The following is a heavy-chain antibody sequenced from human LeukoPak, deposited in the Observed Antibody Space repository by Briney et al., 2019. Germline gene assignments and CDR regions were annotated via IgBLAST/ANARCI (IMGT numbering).Heavy chain of an antibody. CDR1: GGSISSSNW. CDR3: ARGGLGYCSGGSCYLYYFDY. CDR2: IYHSGST. J-gene: IGHJ4*02. V-gene: IGHV4-4*02. D-gene: IGHD2-15*01. Sequence: KSSETLSLTCAVSGGSISSSNWWSWVRQPPGKGLEWIGGIYHSGSTNYNPSLKSRVTISVNKSKNQFSLKLSSVTAADTAVYYCARGGLGYCSGGSCYLYYFDYWGQGTLVTVSS.